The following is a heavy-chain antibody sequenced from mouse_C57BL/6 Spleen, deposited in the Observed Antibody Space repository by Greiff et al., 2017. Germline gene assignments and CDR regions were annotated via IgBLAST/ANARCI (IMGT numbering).Heavy chain of an antibody. J-gene: IGHJ3*01. CDR1: GFSLTSYG. CDR2: IWSGGST. CDR3: ARNWDYDGAWFAY. Sequence: VQLKESGPGLVQPSQSLSITCTVSGFSLTSYGVHWVRQSPGKGLEWLGVIWSGGSTDYNAAFISRLSISKDNSKSQVFFKMNSLQADDTAIYYCARNWDYDGAWFAYWGQGTLVTVSA. V-gene: IGHV2-2*01. D-gene: IGHD2-4*01.